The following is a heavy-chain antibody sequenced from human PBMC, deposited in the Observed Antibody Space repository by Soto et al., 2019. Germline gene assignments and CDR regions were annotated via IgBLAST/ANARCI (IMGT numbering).Heavy chain of an antibody. CDR3: ARVFGVVPAGYFDY. D-gene: IGHD3-3*01. J-gene: IGHJ4*02. Sequence: PGGSLRLSCAASGFTFSSYWMHWVRQAPGKGLVWVSRINSDGSSTSYADSVKGRFTISRDNAKNTLYLQMNSLRAEDTAVYYCARVFGVVPAGYFDYWGQGTLVTVSS. V-gene: IGHV3-74*01. CDR1: GFTFSSYW. CDR2: INSDGSST.